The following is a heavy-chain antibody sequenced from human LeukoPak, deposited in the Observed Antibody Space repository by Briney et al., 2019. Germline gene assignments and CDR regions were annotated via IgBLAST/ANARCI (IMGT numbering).Heavy chain of an antibody. CDR2: IYPGDSDT. CDR3: ARVHGSGSYYRPPENFDY. J-gene: IGHJ4*02. D-gene: IGHD3-10*01. V-gene: IGHV5-51*01. CDR1: GYSFTSYW. Sequence: GAFLKISCKGSGYSFTSYWICWVRQMPGKGVEWMGIIYPGDSDTRYSPSFQGQVTISADKSISTAYLQWSSLKASDTAMYYCARVHGSGSYYRPPENFDYWGQGTLVTVSS.